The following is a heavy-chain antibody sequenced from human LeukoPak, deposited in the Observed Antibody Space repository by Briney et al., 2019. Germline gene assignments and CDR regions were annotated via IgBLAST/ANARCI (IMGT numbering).Heavy chain of an antibody. Sequence: PETLSLTCAVYGGSFSGYYWSWIRQPPGKGLEWTGEINHSGSTNYNPSLKSRVTISVDTSKNQFSLKLSSVTAADTAVYYCARNSHYYDSSGFNYWGQGTLVTVSS. CDR2: INHSGST. V-gene: IGHV4-34*01. J-gene: IGHJ4*02. CDR3: ARNSHYYDSSGFNY. CDR1: GGSFSGYY. D-gene: IGHD3-22*01.